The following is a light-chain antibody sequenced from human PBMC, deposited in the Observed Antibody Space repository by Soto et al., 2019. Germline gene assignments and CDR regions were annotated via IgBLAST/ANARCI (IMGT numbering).Light chain of an antibody. Sequence: DIQMTQSPSTLYASVGDRVTITCRASQSSSSWLAWYQQKPGKAHKLLIYDASSLESGVPSRFSGSGSGTEYTHVIGSREPDDFATYYCQQYNSDQMFGQRNKVQIK. J-gene: IGKJ1*01. CDR3: QQYNSDQM. V-gene: IGKV1-5*01. CDR1: QSSSSW. CDR2: DAS.